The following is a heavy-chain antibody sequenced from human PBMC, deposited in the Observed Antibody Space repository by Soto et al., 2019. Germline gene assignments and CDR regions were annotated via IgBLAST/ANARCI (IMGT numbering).Heavy chain of an antibody. J-gene: IGHJ4*02. CDR1: GYTFTNYY. CDR2: INTGTGST. Sequence: QVQLVQSGAEVKKPGASVKISCKASGYTFTNYYIHWVRQAAGQGLEWMAVINTGTGSTSFAQRFQGRVTVTRDTSTNTVYMELSSLRSDDTAVYYCALWRGSINPSISNFWSGPLDDWGQGTLVAVSS. CDR3: ALWRGSINPSISNFWSGPLDD. D-gene: IGHD3-3*01. V-gene: IGHV1-46*03.